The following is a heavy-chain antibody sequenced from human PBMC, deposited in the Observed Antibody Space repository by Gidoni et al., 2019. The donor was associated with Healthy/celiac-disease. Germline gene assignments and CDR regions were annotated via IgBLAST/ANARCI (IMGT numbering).Heavy chain of an antibody. D-gene: IGHD2-15*01. Sequence: QVQLVESGGGVVQPGRSLSLSCAASGFTFSSYGMHWVRQAPGKGLECVAVISYDGSNKYYADSVKGRFTISRDNSKNTLYLQMNSLRAEDTAVYYWAKDRRYCSGGSCQLPYYYYGMDVWGQGTTVTVSS. CDR3: AKDRRYCSGGSCQLPYYYYGMDV. J-gene: IGHJ6*02. CDR1: GFTFSSYG. V-gene: IGHV3-30*18. CDR2: ISYDGSNK.